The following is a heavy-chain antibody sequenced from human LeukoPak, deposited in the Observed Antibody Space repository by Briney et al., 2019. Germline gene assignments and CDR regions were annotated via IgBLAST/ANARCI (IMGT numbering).Heavy chain of an antibody. J-gene: IGHJ4*02. CDR1: GFTFSSYG. CDR2: IWYDGSNK. CDR3: ARDSGGMTTDYYFDY. Sequence: GGSLRLSCAASGFTFSSYGMHWVRQAAGKGLEWVAVIWYDGSNKYYADSVKGRFTISRDNSKNTLYLQMNSLRAEDTAVYYCARDSGGMTTDYYFDYWGQGTLVTVSS. V-gene: IGHV3-33*01. D-gene: IGHD4-11*01.